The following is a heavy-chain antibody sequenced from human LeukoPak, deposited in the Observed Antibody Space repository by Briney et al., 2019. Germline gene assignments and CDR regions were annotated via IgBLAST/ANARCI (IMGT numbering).Heavy chain of an antibody. CDR2: IYYSGTT. CDR3: ARQVRRETYGMDV. V-gene: IGHV4-39*01. J-gene: IGHJ6*02. CDR1: GGSITSSNSY. D-gene: IGHD3-10*01. Sequence: PSETLSLTCTVSGGSITSSNSYWGWIRQPPGKGLEWIGSIYYSGTTYYNPSLKSRVTISVDTSKNQFSLKLSSVTAADTAVYYCARQVRRETYGMDVWGQGTTVTVSS.